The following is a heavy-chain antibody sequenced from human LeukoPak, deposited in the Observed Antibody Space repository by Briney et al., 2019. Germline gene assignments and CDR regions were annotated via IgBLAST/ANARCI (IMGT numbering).Heavy chain of an antibody. D-gene: IGHD6-13*01. CDR2: IDSDGSST. CDR3: AGGISATGGG. CDR1: GFTFSRYW. V-gene: IGHV3-74*01. Sequence: GGSLRLSCAASGFTFSRYWMHCVRQAPGKGLVWVSRIDSDGSSTGYTDSVKGRFTISRDNAKNTLYLQMNSLRAEDTAVYYCAGGISATGGGWGQGTMVTVSS. J-gene: IGHJ3*01.